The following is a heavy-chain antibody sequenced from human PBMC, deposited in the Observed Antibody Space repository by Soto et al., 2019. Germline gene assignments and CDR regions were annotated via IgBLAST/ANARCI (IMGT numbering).Heavy chain of an antibody. CDR3: ARMGPRAARPSY. J-gene: IGHJ4*02. CDR2: VSISGTTM. D-gene: IGHD6-6*01. V-gene: IGHV3-11*01. Sequence: GGYLRISCAASGFTFSDYDMSWIRQSPGKGLEWVSFVSISGTTMYFADSVKGRFTISRDNAKNSLYLQMNSLRAEDTAVYYCARMGPRAARPSYWGQGTLVTVSS. CDR1: GFTFSDYD.